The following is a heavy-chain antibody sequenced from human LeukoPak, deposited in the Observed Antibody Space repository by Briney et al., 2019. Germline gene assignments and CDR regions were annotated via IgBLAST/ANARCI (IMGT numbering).Heavy chain of an antibody. CDR1: VGPNSRHY. D-gene: IGHD3-16*02. Sequence: SDTLSLTCTVSVGPNSRHYWSWMRQPPGRGLEWIGYIYYRGSTNYNPALKRRVTISVDTAKKQFSLKLSSVTAADAAVYYCAREVGGLSTDYGGRGPLVTVSS. CDR2: IYYRGST. CDR3: AREVGGLSTDY. V-gene: IGHV4-59*11. J-gene: IGHJ4*02.